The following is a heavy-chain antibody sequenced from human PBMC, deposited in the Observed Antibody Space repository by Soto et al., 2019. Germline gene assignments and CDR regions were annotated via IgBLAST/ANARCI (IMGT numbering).Heavy chain of an antibody. V-gene: IGHV4-59*01. D-gene: IGHD3-22*01. J-gene: IGHJ4*02. CDR1: GGSITSYL. Sequence: SETLSLTCPVSGGSITSYLCTWIRQPPGKGTEWIGYIYHSGNTNYNPPLKSRVTFSVDTSKNQFSLKLSSVTAADTAVYYCARDMYYDSTGTFDFWGQGSL. CDR2: IYHSGNT. CDR3: ARDMYYDSTGTFDF.